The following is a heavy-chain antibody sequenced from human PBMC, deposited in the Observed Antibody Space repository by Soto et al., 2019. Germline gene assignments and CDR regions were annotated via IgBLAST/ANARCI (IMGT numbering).Heavy chain of an antibody. J-gene: IGHJ4*02. D-gene: IGHD3-22*01. Sequence: QMQLQKSVSGLVKPSQTLSLTCAVSGDSISSGGYSWNWIRQPPGKGLEWIGYIYHSGGTDYNPSLKRRVTITVDSSNSQFSLKLSSVTAADTAVYYCARDSRSGYYLDYWGQGTLVTVSS. V-gene: IGHV4-30-2*01. CDR2: IYHSGGT. CDR3: ARDSRSGYYLDY. CDR1: GDSISSGGYS.